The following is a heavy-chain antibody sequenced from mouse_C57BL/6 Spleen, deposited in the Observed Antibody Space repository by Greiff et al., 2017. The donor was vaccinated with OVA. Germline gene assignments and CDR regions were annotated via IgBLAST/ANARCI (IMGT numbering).Heavy chain of an antibody. CDR1: GFTFSSYA. J-gene: IGHJ2*01. CDR2: ISSGGDYI. D-gene: IGHD2-4*01. Sequence: EVKLVEPGEGLVKPGGSLKLSCAASGFTFSSYAMSWVRQTPEQRLEWVAYISSGGDYIYYADNVKGRFTISRDNARNTLYLQMSSLKSEDTAIDYCTRDHYDYDGAPDYWGQGTTLTVSS. CDR3: TRDHYDYDGAPDY. V-gene: IGHV5-9-1*02.